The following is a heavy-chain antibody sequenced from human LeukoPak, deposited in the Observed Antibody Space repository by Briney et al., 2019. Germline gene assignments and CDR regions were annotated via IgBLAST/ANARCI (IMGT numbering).Heavy chain of an antibody. CDR1: GYSISSGYY. CDR3: ARMLGYNYFDY. CDR2: IYHSGST. D-gene: IGHD5-24*01. V-gene: IGHV4-38-2*01. J-gene: IGHJ4*02. Sequence: PSETPSLTCAVSGYSISSGYYWGWIRQPPGKGLEWIGSIYHSGSTYYNPSLKSRVTISVDTSKNQFSLKLSSVTAADTAVYYCARMLGYNYFDYWGQGTLVTVSS.